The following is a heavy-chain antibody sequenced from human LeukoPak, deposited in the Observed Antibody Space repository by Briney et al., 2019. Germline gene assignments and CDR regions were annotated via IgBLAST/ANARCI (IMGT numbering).Heavy chain of an antibody. J-gene: IGHJ3*02. D-gene: IGHD6-6*01. CDR3: ARDQREGIAARPGLNAFDI. CDR2: INPSGGST. V-gene: IGHV1-46*01. Sequence: ASVKVSCKASGYTFTSYYMHWVRQAPGQGLEWMGIINPSGGSTSYAQKFQGRVTMTRDTSTSTVYMELSSLRSEDTAVYYCARDQREGIAARPGLNAFDIWRQGTMVTVSS. CDR1: GYTFTSYY.